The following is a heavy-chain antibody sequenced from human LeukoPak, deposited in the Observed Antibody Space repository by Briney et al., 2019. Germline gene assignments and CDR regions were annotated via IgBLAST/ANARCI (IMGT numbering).Heavy chain of an antibody. CDR1: GGSISGGSYY. J-gene: IGHJ4*02. CDR2: IYTSGST. Sequence: SETLSLTCTVSGGSISGGSYYWSWIRQPAGKGLEWIGRIYTSGSTNYNPSLKSRVTISVDTSKNQFSLKMSSVTAADTAVYYCARDSNGLYDILDCWGQGTLVTVSS. CDR3: ARDSNGLYDILDC. D-gene: IGHD3-9*01. V-gene: IGHV4-61*02.